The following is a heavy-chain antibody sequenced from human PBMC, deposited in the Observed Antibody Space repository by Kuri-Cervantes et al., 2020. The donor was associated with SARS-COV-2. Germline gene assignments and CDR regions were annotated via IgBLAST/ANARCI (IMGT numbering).Heavy chain of an antibody. Sequence: GGSLRLSCAASGFTFSGYSMNWIRQAPGKGLEWVASIDSSSYYIYHADSVKGRLTISRDNAKTSLYLQMNSLKPEDTAVYYCARGEHYARAKIGEDGLDIWGQGTMVTVSS. CDR3: ARGEHYARAKIGEDGLDI. V-gene: IGHV3-21*01. J-gene: IGHJ3*02. D-gene: IGHD2-2*01. CDR1: GFTFSGYS. CDR2: IDSSSYYI.